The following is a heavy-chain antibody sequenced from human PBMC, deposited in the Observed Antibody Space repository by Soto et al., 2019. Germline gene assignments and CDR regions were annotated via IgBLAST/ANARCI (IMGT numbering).Heavy chain of an antibody. CDR1: GYTFTNYF. V-gene: IGHV1-46*01. Sequence: QGQLVQSGTEVKKPGASVKVSCKASGYTFTNYFIHWVRQAPGQGLEWMGRINPSDGSTTYAQKFHVRITMTRDTSTRTVYMDLSSLRSDGTAVYYCARGGPEMATIGSFDYCGQGTLVTVSS. CDR2: INPSDGST. CDR3: ARGGPEMATIGSFDY. J-gene: IGHJ4*02. D-gene: IGHD5-12*01.